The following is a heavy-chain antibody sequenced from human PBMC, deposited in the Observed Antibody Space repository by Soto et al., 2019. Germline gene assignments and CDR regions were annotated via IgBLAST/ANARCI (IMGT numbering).Heavy chain of an antibody. D-gene: IGHD3-9*01. Sequence: SETLSLTCSVSGASISSYYWTWIRQPPGGGLEWIGYMHHTQGTNDNPSLRGRVHMSIDTSMDQFSLRLTSVTAADTAVYYCARVPFVGYFDWLDPWGHGTLVTVSS. V-gene: IGHV4-59*01. CDR3: ARVPFVGYFDWLDP. J-gene: IGHJ5*02. CDR2: MHHTQGT. CDR1: GASISSYY.